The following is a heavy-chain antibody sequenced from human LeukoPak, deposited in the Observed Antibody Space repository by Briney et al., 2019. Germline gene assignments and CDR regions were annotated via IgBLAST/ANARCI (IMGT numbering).Heavy chain of an antibody. CDR3: ARHGSGSLIDY. J-gene: IGHJ4*01. V-gene: IGHV4-59*08. D-gene: IGHD1-26*01. CDR2: IYYRGST. CDR1: GGALTSNY. Sequence: PSETLSLTCTVSGGALTSNYWSWIRQPPGKGLQWIGYIYYRGSTNYNPSLKSRVTISLDTSKSQLSLNLSSVTAADTAVYYCARHGSGSLIDYWGHGTLVTVSS.